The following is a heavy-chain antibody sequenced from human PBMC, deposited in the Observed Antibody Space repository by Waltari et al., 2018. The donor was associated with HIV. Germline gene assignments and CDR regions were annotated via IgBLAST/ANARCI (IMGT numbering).Heavy chain of an antibody. CDR3: ARVRRPSGSYYLSY. D-gene: IGHD1-26*01. V-gene: IGHV1-8*01. CDR2: MNPNTGDT. Sequence: QVQLVQSGAEVKKPGASVKVSCKASGYTFPSYNIYWVRQAPGQGLEWMGWMNPNTGDTAYAQKFQGRVTMTRNTPMSTAYMELSSLRSEDTAVYYCARVRRPSGSYYLSYWGQGTLVTVSS. J-gene: IGHJ4*02. CDR1: GYTFPSYN.